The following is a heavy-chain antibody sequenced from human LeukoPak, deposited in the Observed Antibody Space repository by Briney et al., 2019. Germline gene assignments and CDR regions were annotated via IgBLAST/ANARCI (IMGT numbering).Heavy chain of an antibody. Sequence: GGSLRLSCTASGFTFRNYAMSWVRQAPGKGLEWASTISGSDGSTYYTDSVKGRFTISRDNSKNTLYLQMNSLRVEDTAIYYCAKGRGYCTGGSCYSDYWGQGTLVTVSS. CDR2: ISGSDGST. CDR1: GFTFRNYA. CDR3: AKGRGYCTGGSCYSDY. J-gene: IGHJ4*02. V-gene: IGHV3-23*01. D-gene: IGHD2-15*01.